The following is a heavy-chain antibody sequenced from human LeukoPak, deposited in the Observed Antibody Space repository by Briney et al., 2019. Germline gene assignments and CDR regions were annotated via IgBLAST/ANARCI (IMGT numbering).Heavy chain of an antibody. Sequence: PGGSLRLSCAASGFTVSNNYMSWVRQAPGKGLEWVSVIYSGGSTYYADSVKGRFTISRDNAKNSLYLQMNSLRAGDTAVYYCATESHYYDSSGYDVGGYYWGQGTLVTVSS. CDR1: GFTVSNNY. V-gene: IGHV3-66*01. D-gene: IGHD3-22*01. J-gene: IGHJ4*02. CDR2: IYSGGST. CDR3: ATESHYYDSSGYDVGGYY.